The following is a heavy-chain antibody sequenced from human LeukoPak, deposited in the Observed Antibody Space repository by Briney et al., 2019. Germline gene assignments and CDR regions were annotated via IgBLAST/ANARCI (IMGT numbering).Heavy chain of an antibody. CDR1: GASISDYY. CDR2: IFYRGNT. Sequence: KASETLSLTCTVPGASISDYYWSWIRQPPEKGLEWIGYIFYRGNTNYNPSLKSRVTMSLDTSKNQFSLKLKSVTAADTAVYYCARHGYSGSYYGAEYFQHWGQGTLVTVSS. J-gene: IGHJ1*01. V-gene: IGHV4-59*01. CDR3: ARHGYSGSYYGAEYFQH. D-gene: IGHD1-26*01.